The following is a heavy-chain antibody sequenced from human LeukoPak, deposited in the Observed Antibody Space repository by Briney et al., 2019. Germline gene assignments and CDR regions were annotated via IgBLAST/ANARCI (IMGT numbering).Heavy chain of an antibody. CDR2: ISGSGGST. D-gene: IGHD4-23*01. CDR1: GFTFGSYA. CDR3: AKGSAATRPYFFDS. Sequence: GGSLRLSCAASGFTFGSYAMSWVRQAPGKGLEWVSAISGSGGSTYYADSVNGRFTASRDNSRNTVYLQMNSLGAEDTAVYFCAKGSAATRPYFFDSWGQGTLVLVSS. V-gene: IGHV3-23*01. J-gene: IGHJ4*02.